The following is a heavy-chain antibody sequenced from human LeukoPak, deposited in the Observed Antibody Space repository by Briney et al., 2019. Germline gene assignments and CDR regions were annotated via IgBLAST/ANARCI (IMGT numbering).Heavy chain of an antibody. CDR3: ASQSWNDGGTFDY. J-gene: IGHJ4*02. V-gene: IGHV4-38-2*02. D-gene: IGHD1-1*01. CDR1: GYSISSGYY. CDR2: IYHSGST. Sequence: SETLSLTCTVSGYSISSGYYWGWIRQPPGKGLEWIGSIYHSGSTYYNPSLKSRVTISVDTSKNQCSLKLSSVTAADTAVYYCASQSWNDGGTFDYWGQGTLVTVSS.